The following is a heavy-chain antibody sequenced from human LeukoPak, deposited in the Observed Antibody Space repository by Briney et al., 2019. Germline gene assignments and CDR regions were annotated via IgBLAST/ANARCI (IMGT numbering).Heavy chain of an antibody. J-gene: IGHJ5*02. CDR2: IYYSGYT. V-gene: IGHV4-39*01. Sequence: SETLSLTCTVSGGSMSSSSYYWGWIRQPPGKGLEWIGNIYYSGYTYYNPSLKSRVTISVDTSKNQFSLKLSSVTAADTAVYYCARNSEWELLGMWFDPWGQGTLVTVSS. CDR3: ARNSEWELLGMWFDP. CDR1: GGSMSSSSYY. D-gene: IGHD1-26*01.